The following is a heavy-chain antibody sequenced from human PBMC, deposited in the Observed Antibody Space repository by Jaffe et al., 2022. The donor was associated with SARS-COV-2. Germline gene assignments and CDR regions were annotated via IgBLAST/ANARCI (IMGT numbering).Heavy chain of an antibody. CDR3: ARGGYYYDTSKSNADF. CDR1: GFTFSSYA. J-gene: IGHJ4*02. CDR2: ISYDGSSE. V-gene: IGHV3-30*04. Sequence: QVQLVESGGGVVQPGRSLRLSCAASGFTFSSYAMHWVRQAPGKGLEWVALISYDGSSEYYADSVKGRFTISRDNSKNTLYLQMNSLRAEDAAMFYCARGGYYYDTSKSNADFWGQGTLVTVSS. D-gene: IGHD3-22*01.